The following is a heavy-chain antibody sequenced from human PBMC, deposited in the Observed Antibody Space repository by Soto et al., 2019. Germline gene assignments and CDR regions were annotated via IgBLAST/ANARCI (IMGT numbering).Heavy chain of an antibody. V-gene: IGHV4-30-4*01. D-gene: IGHD3-10*01. Sequence: QVQLQESGPGLVKPSQTLSLTCTVSGGSISSGDYYWSWIRQPPGKGLEWIGYIYYNGSTYYNPSLKSRVTTSVATSKNQFSLNLSSVTAADTAGYYCASSAMVRANNYYYYGMDVWGQGATVTVSS. CDR2: IYYNGST. J-gene: IGHJ6*02. CDR1: GGSISSGDYY. CDR3: ASSAMVRANNYYYYGMDV.